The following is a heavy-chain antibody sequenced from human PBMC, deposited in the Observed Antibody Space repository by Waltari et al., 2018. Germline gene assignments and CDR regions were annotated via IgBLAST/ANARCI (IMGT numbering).Heavy chain of an antibody. Sequence: QVQLVQSGAEVKKPGASVKVSGKASGCPFTSYAMHWVRQDPGQRCEWMGWINAGNGNTKYAQECQGRVTMTRDTAASTADMGLSSLGSEDMAVYYCARVARCSSTSCYTNYFDYWGQGTLVTVSS. CDR2: INAGNGNT. J-gene: IGHJ4*02. D-gene: IGHD2-2*02. CDR3: ARVARCSSTSCYTNYFDY. CDR1: GCPFTSYA. V-gene: IGHV1-3*03.